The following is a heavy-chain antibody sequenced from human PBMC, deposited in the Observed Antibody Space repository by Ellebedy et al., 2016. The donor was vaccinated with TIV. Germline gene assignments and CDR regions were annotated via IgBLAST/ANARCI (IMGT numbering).Heavy chain of an antibody. CDR1: GYTLTDLS. V-gene: IGHV1-24*01. J-gene: IGHJ4*02. CDR2: FDPEDGET. D-gene: IGHD4-17*01. Sequence: ASVKVSCKVSGYTLTDLSMHWVRQAPGKGLEWMGGFDPEDGETIYAQKFQGRVTMTEDTSTDTAYMELSSLKSEDTAVYYCATDGDYGDNFDYWGQGTLVTVSS. CDR3: ATDGDYGDNFDY.